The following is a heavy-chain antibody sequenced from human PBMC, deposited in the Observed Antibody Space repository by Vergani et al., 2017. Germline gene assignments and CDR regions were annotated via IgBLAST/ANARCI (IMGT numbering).Heavy chain of an antibody. CDR1: GYSFTSYW. CDR3: ARRPSEPAAAGPNDAFDI. D-gene: IGHD6-13*01. J-gene: IGHJ3*02. V-gene: IGHV5-51*01. CDR2: IYPGDSDT. Sequence: EVQLVQSGAEVKKPGESLKISCKGSGYSFTSYWIGWVRQMPGKGLEWMGIIYPGDSDTRYSPSFQGQVTISADKSISTAYLQWSSLKASDTAMYYCARRPSEPAAAGPNDAFDIWGQGTMVTVSS.